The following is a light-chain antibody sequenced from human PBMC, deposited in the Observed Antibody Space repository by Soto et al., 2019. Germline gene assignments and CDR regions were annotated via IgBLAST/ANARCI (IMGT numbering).Light chain of an antibody. CDR2: SAS. Sequence: EIVMTQSPATLSVSPGGRATLSCRASQSISDTLAWYQQKPGQAPRLLIYSASRGATGFPARFSGSGSGTDFTLTISSPQSEDFAVYYCQQYNIWRSISFGQGTRLEIK. CDR3: QQYNIWRSIS. V-gene: IGKV3-15*01. CDR1: QSISDT. J-gene: IGKJ5*01.